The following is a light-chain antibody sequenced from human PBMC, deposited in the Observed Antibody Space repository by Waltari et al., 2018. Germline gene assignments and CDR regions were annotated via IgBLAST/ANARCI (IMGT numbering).Light chain of an antibody. CDR1: QSVSNDY. CDR2: GAS. V-gene: IGKV3-20*01. Sequence: ETVLTQSPGTLSLSPGEGATLSCRASQSVSNDYLAWYQQKPGQAPRLLIYGASSRATGIPDRVGGSGSGTDFTLTISRLEPEDFAVYYCQQYGSSPGTFGQGTKVEIK. J-gene: IGKJ2*01. CDR3: QQYGSSPGT.